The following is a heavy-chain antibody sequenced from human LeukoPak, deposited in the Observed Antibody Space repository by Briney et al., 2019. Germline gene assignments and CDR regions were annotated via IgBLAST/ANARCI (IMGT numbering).Heavy chain of an antibody. D-gene: IGHD5-24*01. V-gene: IGHV1-18*01. CDR1: GYSFSSYG. CDR3: ARGGYKDADWDFDY. CDR2: ISAYNGNT. Sequence: GASVKVSCKASGYSFSSYGISWVRQAPGQGLEYMGWISAYNGNTNFGQKVQGRVTMTTDTSTSTAYMELKHLRSDDTAVYYCARGGYKDADWDFDYWGQGTLVTVSS. J-gene: IGHJ4*02.